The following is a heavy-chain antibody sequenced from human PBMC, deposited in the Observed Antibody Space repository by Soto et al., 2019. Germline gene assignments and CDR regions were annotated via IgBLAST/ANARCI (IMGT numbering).Heavy chain of an antibody. CDR2: MNPDSGDT. CDR3: ARALAVRDTFDL. CDR1: GYTFSNFD. D-gene: IGHD6-19*01. V-gene: IGHV1-8*02. Sequence: QEQLVQSGAEVRKPGASVKVSCKASGYTFSNFDINWVRQATGQGLEWVGRMNPDSGDTDYSPRFQGRVSMTRDISISTAYMDLSSLGSEDTAVYYCARALAVRDTFDLWGQGTMVSVSS. J-gene: IGHJ3*01.